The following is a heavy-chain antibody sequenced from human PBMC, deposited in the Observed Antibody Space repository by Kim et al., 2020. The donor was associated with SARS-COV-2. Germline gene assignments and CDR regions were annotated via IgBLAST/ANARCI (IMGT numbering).Heavy chain of an antibody. J-gene: IGHJ4*02. Sequence: AYAASLKGRFTISRDDSKNTAYLQMNSLKTEDTAVYYCTREGYNWSDGDYWGQGTLVTVSS. D-gene: IGHD1-20*01. V-gene: IGHV3-73*01. CDR3: TREGYNWSDGDY.